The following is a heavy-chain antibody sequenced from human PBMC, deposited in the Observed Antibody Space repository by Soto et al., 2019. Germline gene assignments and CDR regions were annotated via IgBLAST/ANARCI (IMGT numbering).Heavy chain of an antibody. CDR2: ISVDGRRT. J-gene: IGHJ5*02. V-gene: IGHV3-23*01. Sequence: EVHLLESGGGLVQPGGSLRLSCAASGFTFSSYPMTWVGRAPGKGREWVSGISVDGRRTYYADSVKGRFTISRDNSENTLYLQMNSLRADDTAVYYCTKTGTLLTGNNWFDRWGQGTLVTVSS. CDR1: GFTFSSYP. CDR3: TKTGTLLTGNNWFDR. D-gene: IGHD3-9*01.